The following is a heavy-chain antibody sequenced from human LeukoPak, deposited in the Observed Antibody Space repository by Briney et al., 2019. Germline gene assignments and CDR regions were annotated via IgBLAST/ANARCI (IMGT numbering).Heavy chain of an antibody. D-gene: IGHD3-22*01. Sequence: SQTLSLTCTVSGGSISSGGYYWSWIRQHPGKGLEWIGYIYYSGSTYYNPSLKSRVTISVDTSKNQFSLKLSPVTAADTAVYYCARETNKMYYYDSSGYYTWGQGTLVTVSS. CDR1: GGSISSGGYY. V-gene: IGHV4-31*03. J-gene: IGHJ5*02. CDR3: ARETNKMYYYDSSGYYT. CDR2: IYYSGST.